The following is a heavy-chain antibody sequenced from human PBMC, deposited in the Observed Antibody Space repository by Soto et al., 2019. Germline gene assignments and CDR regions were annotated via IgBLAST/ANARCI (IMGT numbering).Heavy chain of an antibody. V-gene: IGHV3-30-3*01. CDR1: GFTFSSYA. Sequence: GGSLRLSCAASGFTFSSYAMHWVCQAPGKGLEWVAVISYDGSNKYYADSVKGRFTISRDNSKNTLYLQMNSLRAEDTAVYYCAREGRITMIVVVITIPRGYFDYWGQGTLVTVSS. D-gene: IGHD3-22*01. CDR3: AREGRITMIVVVITIPRGYFDY. J-gene: IGHJ4*02. CDR2: ISYDGSNK.